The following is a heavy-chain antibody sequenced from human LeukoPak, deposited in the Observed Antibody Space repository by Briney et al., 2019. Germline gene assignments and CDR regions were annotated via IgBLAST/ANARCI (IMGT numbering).Heavy chain of an antibody. V-gene: IGHV1-69*06. CDR1: GGTFSSYA. CDR2: IIPIFGAA. Sequence: GASVKVSCKASGGTFSSYAISWVRQAPGQGLEWMGGIIPIFGAANYAQKFQGRVTITADKSTSTAYMELSSLRSEDTAVYYCARATPLAVVAATPYYYYYYMDVWGKGTTVTVSS. J-gene: IGHJ6*03. D-gene: IGHD2-15*01. CDR3: ARATPLAVVAATPYYYYYYMDV.